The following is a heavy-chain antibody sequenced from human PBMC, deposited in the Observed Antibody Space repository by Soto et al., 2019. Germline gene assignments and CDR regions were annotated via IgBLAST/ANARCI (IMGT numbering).Heavy chain of an antibody. D-gene: IGHD6-19*01. CDR3: AREGHGIAVRCGMDV. CDR2: INSDGSST. Sequence: EVQLVESGGGLVQPGGSLRLSCAASGFTFSSYWMHWVRQAPGKGLVWVSRINSDGSSTSYADSVKGRFTISRDNAKNTLDRQMNSLRAEDTAVYYCAREGHGIAVRCGMDVWGQGTTVTVSS. V-gene: IGHV3-74*01. CDR1: GFTFSSYW. J-gene: IGHJ6*02.